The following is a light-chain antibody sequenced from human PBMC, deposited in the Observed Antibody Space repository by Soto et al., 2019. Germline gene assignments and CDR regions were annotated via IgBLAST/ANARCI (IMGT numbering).Light chain of an antibody. CDR3: SSYTSSSTPYYV. CDR2: DVS. Sequence: QSVLTQPASVSGSPGQSITISCTGTSSDFCGYNYVSWYQQHPGKAPKLMIYDVSNRPSGVSNRFSGSKSGNTASLTISGLQAEDEADYYCSSYTSSSTPYYVFGTATKVTVL. J-gene: IGLJ1*01. CDR1: SSDFCGYNY. V-gene: IGLV2-14*01.